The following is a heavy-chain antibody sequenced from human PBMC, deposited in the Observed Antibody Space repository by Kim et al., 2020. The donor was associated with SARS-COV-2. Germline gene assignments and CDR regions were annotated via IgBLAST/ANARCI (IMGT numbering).Heavy chain of an antibody. Sequence: GGSLRLSCAASGFTFSRSWMHWVRQAPGKGLVWVSRINSDGSSTSYADSVKGRFTISRDNAKNTLYLQMNSLRAEDTAVYYCARVGHLGADYWGAQLYYFYSWGQGTLVTVSS. V-gene: IGHV3-74*01. D-gene: IGHD7-27*01. CDR2: INSDGSST. CDR3: ARVGHLGADYWGAQLYYFYS. J-gene: IGHJ4*02. CDR1: GFTFSRSW.